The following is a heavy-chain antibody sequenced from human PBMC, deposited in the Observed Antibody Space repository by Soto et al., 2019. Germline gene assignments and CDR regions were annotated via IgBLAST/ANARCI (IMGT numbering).Heavy chain of an antibody. J-gene: IGHJ4*02. CDR1: GGSITNYY. CDR2: VYYSGST. D-gene: IGHD1-7*01. V-gene: IGHV4-59*01. CDR3: ARGGWTYDY. Sequence: QVQLQESGPGLVKPSETLSLTCTVSGGSITNYYWSWIRQPPGKGLEWIGYVYYSGSTNQNPSLKRRVTISVDTSKNHFSLELSSVTAADTAVYYCARGGWTYDYWGQGTLVTVSS.